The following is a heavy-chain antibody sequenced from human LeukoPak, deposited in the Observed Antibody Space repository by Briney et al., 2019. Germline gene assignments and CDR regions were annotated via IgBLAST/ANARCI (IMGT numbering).Heavy chain of an antibody. CDR1: GYTFTGYY. CDR2: INPNSGGT. J-gene: IGHJ5*02. D-gene: IGHD2-2*01. V-gene: IGHV1-2*02. Sequence: GASVKVSCKASGYTFTGYYMHWVRQAPGQGLERMGWINPNSGGTNYAQKFQGRATMTRDTSISTAYMELSRLRSDDTAVYYCARDQVVVVPAAMDWFDPWGQGTLVTVSS. CDR3: ARDQVVVVPAAMDWFDP.